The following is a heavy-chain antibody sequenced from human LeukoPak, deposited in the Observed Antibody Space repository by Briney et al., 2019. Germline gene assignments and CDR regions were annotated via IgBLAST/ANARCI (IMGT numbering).Heavy chain of an antibody. J-gene: IGHJ3*02. Sequence: SETLSLTCTVSGGSISGSSYYWAWIRQPPGKGLEWIGRVYSIGRTYYNPSLQSPVTISVDTSRNQSSLKLSSVTAAETAMYYCARNPRYTSDWWYAFDIWGHGTMVTVSS. CDR3: ARNPRYTSDWWYAFDI. CDR1: GGSISGSSYY. D-gene: IGHD6-19*01. V-gene: IGHV4-39*01. CDR2: VYSIGRT.